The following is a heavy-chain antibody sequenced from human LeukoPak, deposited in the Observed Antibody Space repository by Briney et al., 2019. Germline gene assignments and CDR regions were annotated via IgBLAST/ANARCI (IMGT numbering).Heavy chain of an antibody. CDR3: ARGEVEMATITAFDY. CDR2: IYSGGST. J-gene: IGHJ4*02. Sequence: PRGSLRLSCAASGFTVSSNYMSWVRQAPGKGLEWVSVIYSGGSTYYADSVKGRFTISRDNSKNTLYLQMNSLRAEDTAVYYCARGEVEMATITAFDYWGQGTLVTVSS. V-gene: IGHV3-53*01. D-gene: IGHD5-24*01. CDR1: GFTVSSNY.